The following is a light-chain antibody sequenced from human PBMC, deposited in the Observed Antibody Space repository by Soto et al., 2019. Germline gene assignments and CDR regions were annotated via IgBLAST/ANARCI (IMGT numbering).Light chain of an antibody. CDR1: SSDVGGYNY. CDR3: TSYTGSSTWV. Sequence: QSLLTQPASVSGSPGQSITISCTGTSSDVGGYNYVSWYQQYPGKAPKLMIYEVSDRPSGVSNRFSGSKSGNTASLTISGLQAEDEADYYCTSYTGSSTWVFGGGTKLTVL. J-gene: IGLJ3*02. V-gene: IGLV2-14*01. CDR2: EVS.